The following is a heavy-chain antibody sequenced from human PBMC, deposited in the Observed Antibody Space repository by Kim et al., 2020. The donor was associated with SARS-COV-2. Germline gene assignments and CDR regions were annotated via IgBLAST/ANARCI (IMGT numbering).Heavy chain of an antibody. D-gene: IGHD2-15*01. J-gene: IGHJ4*02. V-gene: IGHV3-21*01. CDR2: ITTGSSDI. Sequence: GGSLRLSCAASGFTFSSYTMNWVRQAPGKGLEWVSSITTGSSDISYADSLKGRFTISRDNANNSLYLQLNSLRAEDSAIYYCVRDRSYCSGGNCYPKRFDFWGRGTVVTVSS. CDR1: GFTFSSYT. CDR3: VRDRSYCSGGNCYPKRFDF.